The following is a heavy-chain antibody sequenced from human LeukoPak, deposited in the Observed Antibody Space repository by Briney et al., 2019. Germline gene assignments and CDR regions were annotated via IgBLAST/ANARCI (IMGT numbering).Heavy chain of an antibody. CDR1: GGSISSYY. Sequence: PSETLSLTCTVSGGSISSYYWSWIRQPPGKGLEWIGYIYTSGSTNYNPSLKSRVTISVDTSKNQFSLKLSSVTAADTAVYYCASSGDCSGTSCPYYYYYYMDVWGKGTTVTVSS. V-gene: IGHV4-4*09. D-gene: IGHD2-2*03. J-gene: IGHJ6*03. CDR2: IYTSGST. CDR3: ASSGDCSGTSCPYYYYYYMDV.